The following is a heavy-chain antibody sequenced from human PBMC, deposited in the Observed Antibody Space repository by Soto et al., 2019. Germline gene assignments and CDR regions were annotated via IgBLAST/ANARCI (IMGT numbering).Heavy chain of an antibody. CDR1: GVSLTSSGMS. V-gene: IGHV2-5*02. CDR2: IYWDDNQ. Sequence: QITLKESGPTLVKPTQTLTLTCTFSGVSLTSSGMSVGWIRQPPGKALEWLALIYWDDNQRYSPSLRGRLTVTEDTSKSPVVLTMASMDAVDTATYYCAHRHTSGAGAFDYWGQGTLVTV. CDR3: AHRHTSGAGAFDY. D-gene: IGHD6-19*01. J-gene: IGHJ4*02.